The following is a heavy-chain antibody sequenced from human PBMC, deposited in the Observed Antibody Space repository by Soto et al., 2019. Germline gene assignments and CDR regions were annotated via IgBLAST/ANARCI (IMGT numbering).Heavy chain of an antibody. D-gene: IGHD2-2*01. Sequence: ASVKVSCKASGYTFTSYGISWVRQAPGQGLEWVGWISAYNGNTNYAQKLQGRVTMTTDTSTSTAYMELRSLRSDDTAVYYCARALGYCSSTSCYSDIWGQGTMVTVSS. CDR2: ISAYNGNT. CDR3: ARALGYCSSTSCYSDI. J-gene: IGHJ3*02. V-gene: IGHV1-18*01. CDR1: GYTFTSYG.